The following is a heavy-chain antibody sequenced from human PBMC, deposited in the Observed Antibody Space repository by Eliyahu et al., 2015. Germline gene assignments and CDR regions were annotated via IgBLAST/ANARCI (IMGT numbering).Heavy chain of an antibody. Sequence: QVQLQQRGAGLLKPSETLSLTCAVYGGSFSGNYWSWIRQPPGKGLEWIGGINHSGSTHYQPSLKSRVTISVDTSKNQFSLKLSSVTAADTAVYYCARVTLMTTVTTWSMDVWGQGTTVTVSS. V-gene: IGHV4-34*01. D-gene: IGHD4-11*01. CDR3: ARVTLMTTVTTWSMDV. CDR1: GGSFSGNY. CDR2: INHSGST. J-gene: IGHJ6*02.